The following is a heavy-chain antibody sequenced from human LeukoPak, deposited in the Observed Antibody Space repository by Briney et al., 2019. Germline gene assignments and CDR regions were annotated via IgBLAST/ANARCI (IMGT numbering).Heavy chain of an antibody. V-gene: IGHV3-9*01. CDR1: GFTFDDYA. Sequence: PGGSLRLSCAASGFTFDDYAMHWVRQAPGKGLEWVSGISWNSGSIGYADSVKGRFTISRDNAKNSLYLQMNSLRAEDTAVYYCARDRDVAAAREDAFDIWGQGTMVTVSS. J-gene: IGHJ3*02. CDR3: ARDRDVAAAREDAFDI. CDR2: ISWNSGSI. D-gene: IGHD6-13*01.